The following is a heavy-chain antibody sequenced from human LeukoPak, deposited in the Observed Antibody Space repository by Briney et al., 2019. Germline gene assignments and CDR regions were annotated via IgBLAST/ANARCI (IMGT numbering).Heavy chain of an antibody. Sequence: ASVKVSCKASGYTFTGYYMHWVRQAPGQGLEWMGWINPNSGGTNYAQKFQGRVTMTRDTSISTAYMELSRLRSDDTAVYNCASRKYSYGSFFDYWGQGTLVTVSS. CDR3: ASRKYSYGSFFDY. V-gene: IGHV1-2*02. CDR1: GYTFTGYY. D-gene: IGHD5-18*01. J-gene: IGHJ4*02. CDR2: INPNSGGT.